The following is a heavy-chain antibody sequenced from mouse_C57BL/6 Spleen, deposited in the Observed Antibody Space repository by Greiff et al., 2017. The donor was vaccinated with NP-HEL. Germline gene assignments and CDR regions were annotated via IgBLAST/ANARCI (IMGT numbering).Heavy chain of an antibody. D-gene: IGHD2-4*01. V-gene: IGHV5-17*01. Sequence: EVKLQESGGGLVKPGGSLKLSCAASGFTFSDYGMHWVRQAPEKGLEWVAYISSGSSTIYYADTVKGRFTISRDNAKNTLFLQMTSLRSEDTAMYYCARTGDYDGYAMDYWGQGTSVTVSS. CDR2: ISSGSSTI. J-gene: IGHJ4*01. CDR3: ARTGDYDGYAMDY. CDR1: GFTFSDYG.